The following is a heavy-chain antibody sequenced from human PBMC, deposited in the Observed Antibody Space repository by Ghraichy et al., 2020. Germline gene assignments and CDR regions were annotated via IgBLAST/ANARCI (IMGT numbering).Heavy chain of an antibody. V-gene: IGHV3-23*01. D-gene: IGHD6-13*01. CDR1: GFTFSSYG. J-gene: IGHJ4*02. Sequence: GESLNISCAASGFTFSSYGMSWVRQAPGRGLEWVSTISGTGSSTYYADSVRGRFTISRDNSKKTLYLQMNGLRAEDTAIYYCARSGGISSSWYFDYWGQGTLVTVSS. CDR3: ARSGGISSSWYFDY. CDR2: ISGTGSST.